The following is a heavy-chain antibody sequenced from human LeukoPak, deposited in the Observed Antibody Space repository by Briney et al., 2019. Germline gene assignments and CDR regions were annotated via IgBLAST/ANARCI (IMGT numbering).Heavy chain of an antibody. J-gene: IGHJ5*02. CDR2: IYYSGST. CDR1: GGSISSYY. D-gene: IGHD3-10*01. V-gene: IGHV4-59*01. Sequence: SETLSLTCTVSGGSISSYYWSWIRQPPGKGLEWIGYIYYSGSTNYNPSLKSRVTISVDTSKNQFSLELSSVTAADTAVYYCARYRGSFDPWGQGTLVTVSS. CDR3: ARYRGSFDP.